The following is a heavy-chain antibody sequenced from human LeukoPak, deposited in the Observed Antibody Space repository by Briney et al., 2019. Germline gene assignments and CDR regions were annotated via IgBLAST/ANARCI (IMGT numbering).Heavy chain of an antibody. V-gene: IGHV1-69*04. D-gene: IGHD6-13*01. CDR3: ARETTGYSSSWYGANWFDP. CDR1: GGTFSSYA. CDR2: IIPILGIA. Sequence: SVKVSCKASGGTFSSYAISWVRQAPGQGLEWMGRIIPILGIANYAQKFQGRVTITADKSTSTAYMELSSLRSEDTAVYYCARETTGYSSSWYGANWFDPWGQGTLVTVSS. J-gene: IGHJ5*02.